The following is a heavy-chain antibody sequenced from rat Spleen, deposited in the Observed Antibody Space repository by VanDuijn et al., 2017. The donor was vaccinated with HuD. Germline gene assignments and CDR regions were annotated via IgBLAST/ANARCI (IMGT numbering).Heavy chain of an antibody. D-gene: IGHD1-9*01. V-gene: IGHV5-25*01. CDR1: GFIFNNYD. Sequence: EVQLVESGGGLVQPGGSLQVSCAASGFIFNNYDMAWVRQAPTKGLEWVASISNTGGSTYYPDSVKGRFTISRDDAKSTLSLQMDSLRSEDTATYYCARRHYGYTDYFDYWGQGVMVTVSS. CDR2: ISNTGGST. CDR3: ARRHYGYTDYFDY. J-gene: IGHJ2*01.